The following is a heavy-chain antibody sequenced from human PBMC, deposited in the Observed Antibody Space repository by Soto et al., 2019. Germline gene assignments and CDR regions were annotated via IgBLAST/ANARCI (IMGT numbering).Heavy chain of an antibody. D-gene: IGHD3-22*01. CDR2: IYHSAST. Sequence: SETLSLTCAVSGGSISSGGYSWTWIRQPPGKGLEWIGYIYHSASTYYNPSLKSRVTISVDRSKNQFSLKLSSVTAADTAVYYCARGRLLPAVNFDYWGQGALVTVSS. V-gene: IGHV4-30-2*01. J-gene: IGHJ4*02. CDR3: ARGRLLPAVNFDY. CDR1: GGSISSGGYS.